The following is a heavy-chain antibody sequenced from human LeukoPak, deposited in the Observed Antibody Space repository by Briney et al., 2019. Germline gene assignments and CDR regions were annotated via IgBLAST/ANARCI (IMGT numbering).Heavy chain of an antibody. V-gene: IGHV5-51*01. Sequence: GESLKISCKGSGYSFTSYWIGWVRQMPGKGLEWMGIIYPGDSDTRYSPSFQGQVTISADKSISTAYLQWSSLKASDTAMYYCARQYGLMLDGYAFDIWGQGTMVTVSS. CDR1: GYSFTSYW. CDR2: IYPGDSDT. CDR3: ARQYGLMLDGYAFDI. D-gene: IGHD3-9*01. J-gene: IGHJ3*02.